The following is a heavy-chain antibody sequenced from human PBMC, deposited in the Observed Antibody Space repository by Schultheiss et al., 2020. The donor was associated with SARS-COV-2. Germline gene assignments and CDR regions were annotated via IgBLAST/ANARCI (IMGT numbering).Heavy chain of an antibody. CDR1: GYTFTSYD. J-gene: IGHJ6*02. Sequence: ASVKVSCKASGYTFTSYDINWVRQATGQGLEWMGWMNPNSGNTGYAQKFQGRVTITADESTSTAYMELSSLRSEDTAVYYCARSSRRFLEWLHSHYYYGMDVWGQGTTVTVSS. CDR2: MNPNSGNT. V-gene: IGHV1-8*01. D-gene: IGHD3-3*01. CDR3: ARSSRRFLEWLHSHYYYGMDV.